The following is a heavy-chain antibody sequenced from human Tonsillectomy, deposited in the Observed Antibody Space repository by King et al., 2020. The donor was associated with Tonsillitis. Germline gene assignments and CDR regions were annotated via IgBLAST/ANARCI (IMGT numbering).Heavy chain of an antibody. CDR2: INHSGST. CDR1: GGSFSGYY. V-gene: IGHV4-34*01. CDR3: ASYSPLGYSSSSPGRLDY. Sequence: VQLQQWGAGLLKPSETLSLTCAVYGGSFSGYYWSWIRQPPGKGLEWIGEINHSGSTNYNPSLKSRVTISVDTSMNQFSLKLSSVTAADTAVYYCASYSPLGYSSSSPGRLDYWGQGTLVTVSS. J-gene: IGHJ4*02. D-gene: IGHD6-6*01.